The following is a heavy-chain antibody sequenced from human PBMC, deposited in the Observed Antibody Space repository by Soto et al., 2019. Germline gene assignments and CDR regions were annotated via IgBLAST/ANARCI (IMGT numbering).Heavy chain of an antibody. V-gene: IGHV3-15*05. Sequence: VQLVESGGGLVKPGGSLRLSCAASGFSFRTTWMAWVRQAPGKGLEWVGRIKSKSAGETTDYADPVKGRFTISRDDSKHTLYLHMDSLETGDTAVYYCSTGSPFSGRVFDYWGQGTLVTVSS. D-gene: IGHD1-26*01. J-gene: IGHJ4*02. CDR1: GFSFRTTW. CDR3: STGSPFSGRVFDY. CDR2: IKSKSAGETT.